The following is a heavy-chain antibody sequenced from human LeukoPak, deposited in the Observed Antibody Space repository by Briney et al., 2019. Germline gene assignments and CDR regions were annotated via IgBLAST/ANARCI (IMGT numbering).Heavy chain of an antibody. CDR2: ISGSGGST. Sequence: GGSLRLSCAASGFTFSSYAMSWVRQAPGRGLEWVSAISGSGGSTYYADSVKGRFAISRDNSKNTLYLQMNSLRAEDTAVYYCAKDPRVRGVTHFDYWGQGTLVTVSS. CDR3: AKDPRVRGVTHFDY. CDR1: GFTFSSYA. J-gene: IGHJ4*02. V-gene: IGHV3-23*01. D-gene: IGHD3-10*01.